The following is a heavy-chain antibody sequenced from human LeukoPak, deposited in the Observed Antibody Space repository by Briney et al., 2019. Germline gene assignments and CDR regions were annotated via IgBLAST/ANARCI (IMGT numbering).Heavy chain of an antibody. CDR2: ISSSSSYI. CDR3: ARDGYYGSGKGVFDI. CDR1: GFTFSSYS. Sequence: PGESLRLSCAASGFTFSSYSMNWVRQVPGKGPEWVSSISSSSSYIYYADSVKGRFTISRDNAKNSLYLQMNSLRAEDTAVYYCARDGYYGSGKGVFDIWGQGTVVTVSS. D-gene: IGHD3-10*01. J-gene: IGHJ3*02. V-gene: IGHV3-21*01.